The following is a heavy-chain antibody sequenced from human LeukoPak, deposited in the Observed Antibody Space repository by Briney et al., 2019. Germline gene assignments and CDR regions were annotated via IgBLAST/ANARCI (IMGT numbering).Heavy chain of an antibody. D-gene: IGHD3-10*01. Sequence: SETLSLTCAVYGGSFSGYYWSWIRQPPGKGLEWIGEINHSGSTNYNPSLKSRVTISVDTSKNQFSLKLSSVTAADTAVYYCARGTRAWHYYYGMDVWGKGPRSPSPQ. CDR2: INHSGST. CDR3: ARGTRAWHYYYGMDV. CDR1: GGSFSGYY. J-gene: IGHJ6*01. V-gene: IGHV4-34*01.